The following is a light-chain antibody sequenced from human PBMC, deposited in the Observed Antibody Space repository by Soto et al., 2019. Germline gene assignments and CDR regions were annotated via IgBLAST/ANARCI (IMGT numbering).Light chain of an antibody. Sequence: QSVLTQPASVSGSPGQSITISCSGTPSDIGAYNYVSWYQHLPGKAPKVIIYDVTNRPSGVSSRFSSSKSGTTASLTISGLQAEDEANYYCGSYTISRTHMIFGGGTIVTVL. CDR1: PSDIGAYNY. V-gene: IGLV2-14*03. J-gene: IGLJ2*01. CDR2: DVT. CDR3: GSYTISRTHMI.